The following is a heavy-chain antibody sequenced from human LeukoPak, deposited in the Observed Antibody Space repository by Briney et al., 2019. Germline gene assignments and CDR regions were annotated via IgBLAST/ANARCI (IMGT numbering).Heavy chain of an antibody. J-gene: IGHJ4*02. V-gene: IGHV4-59*01. D-gene: IGHD3-22*01. CDR2: IYYSGST. Sequence: SETLSLTCTVSGGSISNYYWSWIRQPPGKGLEWIGYIYYSGSTNYNPSLKSRVTISVDTSKNQFSLKLSSVTAADTAVYYCARVYDSSGYYFDYWGQGTLVTVSS. CDR3: ARVYDSSGYYFDY. CDR1: GGSISNYY.